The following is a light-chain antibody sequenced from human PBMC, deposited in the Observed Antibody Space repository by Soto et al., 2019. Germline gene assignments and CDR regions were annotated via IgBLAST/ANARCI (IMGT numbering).Light chain of an antibody. CDR1: SSDVGSYNL. Sequence: QSALTQPASVYGSPGQSITISCTGTSSDVGSYNLVSWYQQHPGKAPKLMIYEGSKRPSGVSNRFSGSKSGNTASLTISGLQAEDEAYYYCCSYAGSSTLVFGGGTKVTVL. CDR2: EGS. V-gene: IGLV2-23*01. J-gene: IGLJ3*02. CDR3: CSYAGSSTLV.